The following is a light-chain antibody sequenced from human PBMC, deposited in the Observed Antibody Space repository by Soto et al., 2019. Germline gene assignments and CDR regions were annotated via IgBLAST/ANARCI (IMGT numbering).Light chain of an antibody. CDR3: QQYGSSPST. Sequence: EIVLTQSPGTLSLSPGERATLSCRASQSVSSSYLAWYQQKPGQAPRLLIYGASSRATGIQDRFSGSGSGTDFTLTISRLEPEDFGVYYCQQYGSSPSTFGQGTKVEIK. CDR2: GAS. CDR1: QSVSSSY. V-gene: IGKV3-20*01. J-gene: IGKJ1*01.